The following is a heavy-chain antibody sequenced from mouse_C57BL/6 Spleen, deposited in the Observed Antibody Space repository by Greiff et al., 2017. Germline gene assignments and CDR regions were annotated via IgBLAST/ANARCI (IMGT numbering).Heavy chain of an antibody. CDR1: GYTFTSYW. D-gene: IGHD4-1*01. V-gene: IGHV1-55*01. CDR2: IYPGSGST. Sequence: QVQLQQPGAELVKPGASVKMSCKASGYTFTSYWITWVKQRPGQGLEWIGDIYPGSGSTNYNEKFKSKATLTVDTSSSTAYMQLSSLTSEDSAVYYCAREGDWGTAWFAYWGQGTLVTVSA. J-gene: IGHJ3*01. CDR3: AREGDWGTAWFAY.